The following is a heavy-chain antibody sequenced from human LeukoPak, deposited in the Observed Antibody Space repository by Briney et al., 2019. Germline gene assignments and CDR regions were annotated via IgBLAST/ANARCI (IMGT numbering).Heavy chain of an antibody. CDR3: AKAYYDDYATAPRDFYY. V-gene: IGHV1-46*01. Sequence: ASVKVSCKASGYTFTSYAMNWVRQAPGQGLEWMGIINPSGGSTSYAQKFRGRVTMTRDMSTSTVYMELSSLRSEDTAVYYCAKAYYDDYATAPRDFYYWGQGTLVTVSS. CDR1: GYTFTSYA. J-gene: IGHJ4*02. CDR2: INPSGGST. D-gene: IGHD4-17*01.